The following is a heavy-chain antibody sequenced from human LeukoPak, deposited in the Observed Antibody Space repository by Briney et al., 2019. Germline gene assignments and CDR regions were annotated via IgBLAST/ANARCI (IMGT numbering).Heavy chain of an antibody. CDR2: IYPGDSDT. CDR1: GYSFTSYW. J-gene: IGHJ5*02. CDR3: ARHRAPGDYGDPGWFDP. Sequence: GESLKISCKGSGYSFTSYWIGGVRQMPGKGLEWMGIIYPGDSDTRYSPSFQGQVTISADKSISAAYLQWSSLKASDTAMYSCARHRAPGDYGDPGWFDPWGKGTLVTVSS. D-gene: IGHD4-17*01. V-gene: IGHV5-51*01.